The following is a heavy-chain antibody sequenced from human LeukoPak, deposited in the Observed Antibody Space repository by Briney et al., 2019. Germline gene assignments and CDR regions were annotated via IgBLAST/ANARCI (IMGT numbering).Heavy chain of an antibody. J-gene: IGHJ6*03. D-gene: IGHD1-7*01. CDR2: INHSGST. CDR3: ARGKRELRLRYYYHYMDV. Sequence: SETLSLTCAVYGGSFSGYYWSWIRQPPGKGLEWIGEINHSGSTNYNPSLKSRVTISVDTSKNQFSLKLSSVTAADTAVYYCARGKRELRLRYYYHYMDVWGKGTTVTVSS. V-gene: IGHV4-34*01. CDR1: GGSFSGYY.